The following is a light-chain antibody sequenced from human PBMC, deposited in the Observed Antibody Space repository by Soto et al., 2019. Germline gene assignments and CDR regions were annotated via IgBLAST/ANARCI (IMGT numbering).Light chain of an antibody. Sequence: QSALTQPASVSGSPGQSITISCTGTSSDVGGYNYVSWYQQHPGKAPKLMIYDVSNRPSGVSNRVSGSKSGNTASLTISGLQAEDAADYYCSSYTSSSTLFYVFGTGTKLTVL. V-gene: IGLV2-14*01. J-gene: IGLJ1*01. CDR1: SSDVGGYNY. CDR2: DVS. CDR3: SSYTSSSTLFYV.